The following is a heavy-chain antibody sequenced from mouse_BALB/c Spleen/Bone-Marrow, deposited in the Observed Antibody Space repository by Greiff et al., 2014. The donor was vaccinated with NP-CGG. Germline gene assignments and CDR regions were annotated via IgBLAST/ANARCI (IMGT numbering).Heavy chain of an antibody. D-gene: IGHD1-1*01. J-gene: IGHJ4*01. Sequence: EVKLVESGGGLVQPGGSRKLSCAASGFTFSNFGMHWVRQAPEKGLEWVAYISSGSSTIYYADTVKGRFTISRGNPKNTLFLQMTSLRSEDTAMYYCARRASPTGPMDYWGQGTSVTVSS. CDR2: ISSGSSTI. V-gene: IGHV5-17*02. CDR3: ARRASPTGPMDY. CDR1: GFTFSNFG.